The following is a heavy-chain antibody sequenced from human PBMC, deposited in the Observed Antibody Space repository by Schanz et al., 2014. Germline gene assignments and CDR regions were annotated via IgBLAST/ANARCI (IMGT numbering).Heavy chain of an antibody. V-gene: IGHV3-66*01. Sequence: VASGGGLVQPGGSLRLSCVASGFNVSKSYVSWVRQAPGKGLEWVSGITRQGTTYYGDFVRGRFSISRDLSSNTLYLQMNSLRADDSAIYYCAKDHPSSGWPAFDVWGQGTQVTVSS. CDR2: ITRQGTT. CDR1: GFNVSKSY. J-gene: IGHJ4*02. CDR3: AKDHPSSGWPAFDV. D-gene: IGHD6-19*01.